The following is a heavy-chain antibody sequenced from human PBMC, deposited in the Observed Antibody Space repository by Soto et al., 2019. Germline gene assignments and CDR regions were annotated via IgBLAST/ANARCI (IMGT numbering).Heavy chain of an antibody. CDR1: GGTFSSYT. D-gene: IGHD3-10*01. CDR3: ASRISTMVRGVIIPGWFDP. Sequence: QVQLVQSGAEVKKPGSSLKVSCKTYGGTFSSYTLTWVRQAPGQGLEWMGTIIPIVGTAKYAQKFQGRVTIHAGKSSSTTNMEVSSLRSEDTAVYYCASRISTMVRGVIIPGWFDPWGQGTQVTVSS. CDR2: IIPIVGTA. V-gene: IGHV1-69*08. J-gene: IGHJ5*02.